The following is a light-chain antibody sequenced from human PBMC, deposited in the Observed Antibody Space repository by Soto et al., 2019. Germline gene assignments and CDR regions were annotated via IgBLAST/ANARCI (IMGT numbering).Light chain of an antibody. CDR2: EVT. CDR1: RSDVGGYNY. J-gene: IGLJ1*01. V-gene: IGLV2-14*03. Sequence: QSALTQPASVSGSPGQSITISCTGTRSDVGGYNYVSWYQQHPGKAPKLLIYEVTYRPSGVSNRFSGSKSGNTASLTISGLQAEDEADYFCGSYTSSNTLVFGTGTKLTVL. CDR3: GSYTSSNTLV.